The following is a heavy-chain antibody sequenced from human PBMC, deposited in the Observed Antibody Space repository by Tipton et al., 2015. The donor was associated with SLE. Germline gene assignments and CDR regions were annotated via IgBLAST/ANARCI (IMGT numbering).Heavy chain of an antibody. CDR3: ARDGDPRELFRGSFDS. CDR2: ISSSSTYI. Sequence: SLRLSCAASRFTFSTYGMRWVRQSPEKGLEWVSSISSSSTYIYYADSVKGRFTISRDNAKNSLYLQMNGLRADDSAMYYCARDGDPRELFRGSFDSWGQGTLITVSS. D-gene: IGHD1-7*01. CDR1: RFTFSTYG. J-gene: IGHJ4*02. V-gene: IGHV3-21*01.